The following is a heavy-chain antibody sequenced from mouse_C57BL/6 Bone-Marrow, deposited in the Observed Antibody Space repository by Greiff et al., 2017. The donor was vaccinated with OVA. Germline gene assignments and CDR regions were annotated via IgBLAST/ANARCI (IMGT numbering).Heavy chain of an antibody. Sequence: QVQLQQSGAELVRPGTSVKVSCKASGYAFTNYLIEWVKQRPGQGLEWIGVINPGSGGPNYNEKFKGKATLTADKSSSTAYMQLSSLTSEDSAVYFCAKEGAAPWGQGTSVTVSS. CDR1: GYAFTNYL. CDR3: AKEGAAP. D-gene: IGHD3-3*01. V-gene: IGHV1-54*01. CDR2: INPGSGGP. J-gene: IGHJ4*01.